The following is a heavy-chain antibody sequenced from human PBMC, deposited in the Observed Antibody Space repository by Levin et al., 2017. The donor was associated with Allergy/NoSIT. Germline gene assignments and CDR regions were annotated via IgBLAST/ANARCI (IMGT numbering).Heavy chain of an antibody. Sequence: QAGGSLRLSCAASGFTFSDYAMGWVRQAPGKGLEWVSVIGSTGYDTHYADSVRGRFTISRDNAKNTVYLQLNSLTDEDTAAYYCGKRVPGLGLDFWGQGTLVTVSP. CDR1: GFTFSDYA. CDR3: GKRVPGLGLDF. V-gene: IGHV3-23*01. D-gene: IGHD6-19*01. CDR2: IGSTGYDT. J-gene: IGHJ4*02.